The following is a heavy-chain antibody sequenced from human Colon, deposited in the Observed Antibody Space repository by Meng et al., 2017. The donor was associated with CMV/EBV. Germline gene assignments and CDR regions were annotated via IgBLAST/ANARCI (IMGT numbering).Heavy chain of an antibody. CDR1: SIIRVIYY. D-gene: IGHD2-21*02. J-gene: IGHJ4*02. V-gene: IGHV4-31*02. CDR2: VQSSGNT. CDR3: VRGVYCGGDCYSGTDS. Sequence: SIIRVIYYSTWIRQRSGKGLEWIGYVQSSGNTFYNPSLRSRLTMSADTSQNQFSLELQSMTAADTAVYYCVRGVYCGGDCYSGTDSWGQGTLVTVSS.